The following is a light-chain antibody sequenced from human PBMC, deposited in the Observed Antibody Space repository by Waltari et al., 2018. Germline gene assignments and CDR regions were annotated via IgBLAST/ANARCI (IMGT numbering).Light chain of an antibody. Sequence: DIQMTQSPSTLSASVGDRVTITCRASQSISGWLAWYQQKPGKAPKLLIYKASTLESGVPSRFSGSGSGTEFTLTINSLQPDDFATYYCQQYDTFMWTVGQGTKVDI. J-gene: IGKJ1*01. CDR3: QQYDTFMWT. V-gene: IGKV1-5*03. CDR2: KAS. CDR1: QSISGW.